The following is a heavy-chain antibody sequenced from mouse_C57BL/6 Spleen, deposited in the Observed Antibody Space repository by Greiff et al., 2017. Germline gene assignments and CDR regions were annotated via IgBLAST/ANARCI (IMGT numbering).Heavy chain of an antibody. Sequence: EVQLQQSGAELVRPGASVKLSCTASGFNIKDDYMHWVKQRPEQGLEWIGWIDPENGDTEYASKFQGKATITADTSSNTAYLQLSSLTSEDTAVYYCTRGDYYGSSPDYWGQGTTLTVSS. CDR3: TRGDYYGSSPDY. D-gene: IGHD1-1*01. CDR2: IDPENGDT. V-gene: IGHV14-4*01. CDR1: GFNIKDDY. J-gene: IGHJ2*01.